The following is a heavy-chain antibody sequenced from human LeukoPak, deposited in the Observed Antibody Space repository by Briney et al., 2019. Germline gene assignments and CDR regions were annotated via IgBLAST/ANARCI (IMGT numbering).Heavy chain of an antibody. CDR2: IIPILGIA. J-gene: IGHJ4*02. CDR1: GGTFSSYA. V-gene: IGHV1-69*04. CDR3: ARVYPAMPYYFDY. Sequence: VASVKVSCRASGGTFSSYAIGWVRQAPGQGLEWMGRIIPILGIANYAQKFQGRVTITADKSTSTAYMELSSLRSEDTAVYYCARVYPAMPYYFDYWGQGTLVTVSS. D-gene: IGHD2-2*01.